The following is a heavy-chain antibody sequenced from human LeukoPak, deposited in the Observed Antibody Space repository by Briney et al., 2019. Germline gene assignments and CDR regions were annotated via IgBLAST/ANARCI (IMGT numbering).Heavy chain of an antibody. CDR2: MSGSGGST. CDR3: AKDLWLEAYYFDY. CDR1: GFTFSSYA. V-gene: IGHV3-23*01. J-gene: IGHJ4*02. D-gene: IGHD6-19*01. Sequence: QPGGSLRLSCAASGFTFSSYAMSWVRQAPGKGLEWVSAMSGSGGSTYYADSVKGRFTISRDNSKNALYLQMNSLRAEDTAVYYCAKDLWLEAYYFDYWGQGTLVTVSS.